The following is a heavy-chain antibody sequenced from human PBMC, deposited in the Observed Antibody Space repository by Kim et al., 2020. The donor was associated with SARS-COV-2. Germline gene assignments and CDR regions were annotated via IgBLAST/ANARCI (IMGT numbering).Heavy chain of an antibody. V-gene: IGHV1-69*04. CDR2: IIPILGIA. CDR3: AVYYYDSSDDAFDI. J-gene: IGHJ3*02. Sequence: SVKVSCKASGGTFSSYAISWVRQAPGQGLEWMGRIIPILGIANYAQKFQGRVTITADKSTSTAYMELSSLRSEDTAVYYCAVYYYDSSDDAFDIWGQGTMVTVSS. CDR1: GGTFSSYA. D-gene: IGHD3-22*01.